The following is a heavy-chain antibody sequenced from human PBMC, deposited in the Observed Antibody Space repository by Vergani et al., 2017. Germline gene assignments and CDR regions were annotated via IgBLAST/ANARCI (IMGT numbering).Heavy chain of an antibody. J-gene: IGHJ6*03. CDR2: IYYSGST. Sequence: QLQLQESGPGLVKPSETLSLTCTVSGGSISSSSYYWGWIRQPPGKGLEWIGSIYYSGSTYYNPSLKSRVTISVDTSKNQFSLKLSSVTAADTAVYYCAXHPACGGDCYYMDVWGKGTTVTVSS. D-gene: IGHD2-21*01. V-gene: IGHV4-39*01. CDR3: AXHPACGGDCYYMDV. CDR1: GGSISSSSYY.